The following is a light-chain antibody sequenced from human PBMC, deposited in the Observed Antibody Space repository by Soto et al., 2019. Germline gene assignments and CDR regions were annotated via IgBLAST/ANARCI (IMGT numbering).Light chain of an antibody. CDR2: EVN. J-gene: IGLJ1*01. V-gene: IGLV2-23*02. Sequence: QSALTQPASVSGSPGQSITISCTGTSSDVGNYNLVSWYQQHPGKAPKLIIYEVNKRPSGFSDRFSGSKSGNTASLTISGLQAEDEADYYCCSYAGSSTHYVFGTGTKVTVL. CDR1: SSDVGNYNL. CDR3: CSYAGSSTHYV.